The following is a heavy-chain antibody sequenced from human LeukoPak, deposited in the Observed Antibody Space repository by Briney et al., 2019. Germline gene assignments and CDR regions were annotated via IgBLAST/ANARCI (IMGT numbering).Heavy chain of an antibody. J-gene: IGHJ5*02. V-gene: IGHV5-51*01. CDR1: GYSINNYW. CDR3: ARQEYCSGASCYTWFDP. CDR2: IYPADSDI. D-gene: IGHD2-15*01. Sequence: GESLKISCKGSGYSINNYWIAWVRQMSGKGLEWMGIIYPADSDIRYSPSFQGQVTISADKSISTAYLQWNSLKASDTAMYYCARQEYCSGASCYTWFDPWGQGTLVTVSS.